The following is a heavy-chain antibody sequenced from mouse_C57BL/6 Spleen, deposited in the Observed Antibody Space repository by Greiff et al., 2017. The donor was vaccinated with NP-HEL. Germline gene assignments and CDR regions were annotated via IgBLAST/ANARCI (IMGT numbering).Heavy chain of an antibody. V-gene: IGHV1-39*01. D-gene: IGHD1-1*01. CDR3: AYGDWYFDV. J-gene: IGHJ1*03. CDR2: INPNYGTT. CDR1: GYSFTDYN. Sequence: VQLKESGPELVKPGASVKISCKASGYSFTDYNMNWVKQSNGKSLEWIGVINPNYGTTSYNQKFKGKATLTVDQSSSTAYMQLNSLTSEVSAVDYCAYGDWYFDVWGTGTTVTVSS.